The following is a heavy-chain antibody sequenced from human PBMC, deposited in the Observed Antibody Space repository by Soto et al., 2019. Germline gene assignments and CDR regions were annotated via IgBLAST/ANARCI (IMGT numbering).Heavy chain of an antibody. CDR2: ISYDGSNK. CDR3: AKDRSSGGSYEHY. V-gene: IGHV3-30*18. Sequence: QVKRVESGGGVGQPGRSLRLSCAASGFTFSSYGMHWVRQAPGKGLEWVAVISYDGSNKYYADSVKGRFTISRDNSKNTLYLQMNSLRAEDTAVYYCAKDRSSGGSYEHYWGQGTLVTVSS. D-gene: IGHD2-15*01. J-gene: IGHJ4*02. CDR1: GFTFSSYG.